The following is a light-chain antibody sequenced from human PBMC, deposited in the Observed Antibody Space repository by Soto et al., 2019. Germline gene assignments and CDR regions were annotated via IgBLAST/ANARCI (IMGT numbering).Light chain of an antibody. CDR1: QSVSSY. CDR2: DAS. CDR3: QQRSNWPPYT. Sequence: EIVLTQSPATLSLSPGERATLSCRASQSVSSYLAWYQQKPGQAPRLLIYDASNRATGIPARFSGSGSRTDFTLPISSLEPEDFAVYYCQQRSNWPPYTFGQGTKLEIK. V-gene: IGKV3-11*01. J-gene: IGKJ2*01.